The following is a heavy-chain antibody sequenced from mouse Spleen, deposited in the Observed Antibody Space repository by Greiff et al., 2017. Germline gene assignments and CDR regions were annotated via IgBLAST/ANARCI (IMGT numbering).Heavy chain of an antibody. D-gene: IGHD2-13*01. CDR2: IDPSDSYT. Sequence: VQLQQPGAELVMPGASVKLSCQASGYTFPSHRLYRVKQRPGQGLEWIGEIDPSDSYTNYNQKFKGKATLTVDKSSSTAYMKLSSLTSEESAVCYSASGEVTWFAYWGQGTLVTVSA. V-gene: IGHV1-69*01. CDR3: ASGEVTWFAY. J-gene: IGHJ3*01. CDR1: GYTFPSHR.